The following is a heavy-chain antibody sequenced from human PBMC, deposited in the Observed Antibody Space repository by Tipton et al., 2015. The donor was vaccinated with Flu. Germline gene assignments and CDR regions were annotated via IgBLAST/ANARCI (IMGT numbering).Heavy chain of an antibody. CDR3: ARGGGSPSY. Sequence: LRLSCTVSGGSINSTTYYWGWVRQPPGKGLEWIATVFHSGLTYYNPSLKSRVTISVDMSKNQFSLKLISVTAADTAVYYCARGGGSPSYWGQGTLVTVSS. D-gene: IGHD2-15*01. V-gene: IGHV4-39*07. CDR1: GGSINSTTYY. J-gene: IGHJ4*02. CDR2: VFHSGLT.